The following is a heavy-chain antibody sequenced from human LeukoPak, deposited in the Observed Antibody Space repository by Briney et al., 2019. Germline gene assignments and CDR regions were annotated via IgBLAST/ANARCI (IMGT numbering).Heavy chain of an antibody. J-gene: IGHJ4*02. Sequence: KAGGSLRLSRAASGFNFNYAWMNWGRQAPGKGLEWVGRIESQTHGGTTDYAAPVKGRFTISRDNSKNTLYLQMNSLRAEDTAVYYCAREFSCGGDCYANYWGQGTLVTVSS. D-gene: IGHD2-21*02. CDR3: AREFSCGGDCYANY. V-gene: IGHV3-15*04. CDR1: GFNFNYAW. CDR2: IESQTHGGTT.